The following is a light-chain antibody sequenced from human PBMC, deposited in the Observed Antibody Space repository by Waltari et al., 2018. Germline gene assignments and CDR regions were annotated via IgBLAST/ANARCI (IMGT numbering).Light chain of an antibody. CDR3: GSYISSTTGI. J-gene: IGLJ2*01. CDR1: TSNVGGYNY. V-gene: IGLV2-14*03. Sequence: QSALTHPASASASPGQSFTISCTTTTSNVGGYNYVSWYQQHPGKAPKVIIYDAINRPSGVSNRFSGSKSGNSASLTISGLQAEDEADYYCGSYISSTTGIFGGGTRLTVL. CDR2: DAI.